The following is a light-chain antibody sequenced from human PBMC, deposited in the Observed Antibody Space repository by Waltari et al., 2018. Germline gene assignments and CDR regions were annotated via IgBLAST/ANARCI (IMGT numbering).Light chain of an antibody. J-gene: IGLJ1*01. CDR2: DVS. Sequence: QSALTQPRPVSGSPGQSVPISCTGPSSDVGGYNYVPWYQQHPGKAPKLMIYDVSKRPSGVPDRFSGSKSGNTASLTISGLQAEDEADYYCCSYAGSYTYVFGTGTKVTVL. V-gene: IGLV2-11*01. CDR1: SSDVGGYNY. CDR3: CSYAGSYTYV.